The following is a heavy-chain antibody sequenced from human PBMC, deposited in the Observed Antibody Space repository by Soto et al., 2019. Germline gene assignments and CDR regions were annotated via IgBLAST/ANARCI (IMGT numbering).Heavy chain of an antibody. CDR2: IYYSGST. Sequence: QVQLQESGPGLVKPSQTLSLTCTVSGGSISSGDYYWSWIRQPPGKGLEWIGYIYYSGSTYYNPSLKCRVTISVDTSKNQFSLKLSSVTAADTAVYYCARQLTTVVNGPAFDIWGQGTMVTVSS. J-gene: IGHJ3*02. D-gene: IGHD4-17*01. CDR1: GGSISSGDYY. CDR3: ARQLTTVVNGPAFDI. V-gene: IGHV4-30-4*01.